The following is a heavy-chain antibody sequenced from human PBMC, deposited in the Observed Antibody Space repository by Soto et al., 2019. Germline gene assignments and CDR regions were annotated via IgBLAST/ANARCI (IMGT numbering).Heavy chain of an antibody. D-gene: IGHD3-3*01. CDR3: ASDTITIFGVVIIHDEYYGMDF. CDR2: ISAYNGNT. V-gene: IGHV1-18*01. J-gene: IGHJ6*04. Sequence: QVQLVQSGAEVKKPGASVKVSCKSSGYTFTSYGISWARQAPGQGLEWMGWISAYNGNTNYAQKLQGRGTLTTDTATSTPYLALGTLHSDAAAMYYCASDTITIFGVVIIHDEYYGMDFGGRGTKVTVSA. CDR1: GYTFTSYG.